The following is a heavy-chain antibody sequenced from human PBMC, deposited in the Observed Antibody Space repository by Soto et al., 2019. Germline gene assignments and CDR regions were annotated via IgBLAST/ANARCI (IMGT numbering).Heavy chain of an antibody. D-gene: IGHD2-2*01. V-gene: IGHV4-39*01. CDR2: VFYSGSS. CDR3: ASRKREEICSSGNCYFTY. J-gene: IGHJ4*02. CDR1: GDSISTSNYY. Sequence: QLQLQESGPGLLKPSETLSLTCTVSGDSISTSNYYWSWIRQSPGKGLEWIGSVFYSGSSYYNPPLKSRVTISVDASRNQFSLRVNSVTAADTAVYYCASRKREEICSSGNCYFTYWGQGTLVTVSS.